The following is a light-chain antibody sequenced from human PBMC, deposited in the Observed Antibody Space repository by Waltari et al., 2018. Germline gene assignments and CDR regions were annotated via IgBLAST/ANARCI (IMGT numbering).Light chain of an antibody. Sequence: ETVMTQSPASLSVSPGASATLSCRASQTIRTNLAWYQHKPGQAPRLLIHGASTRAPGNPARFSGSGSGTEFTLTISRLQSEDSAVYYCQQYNNWPPGDTFGQGTRLEVK. CDR3: QQYNNWPPGDT. J-gene: IGKJ2*01. CDR2: GAS. V-gene: IGKV3-15*01. CDR1: QTIRTN.